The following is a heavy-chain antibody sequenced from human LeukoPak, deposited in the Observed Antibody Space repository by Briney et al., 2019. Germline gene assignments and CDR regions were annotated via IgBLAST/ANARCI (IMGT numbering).Heavy chain of an antibody. D-gene: IGHD1-26*01. V-gene: IGHV4-39*07. CDR2: IYYSGST. CDR1: GGSISSSSDY. J-gene: IGHJ4*02. Sequence: SESLSLTCTVSGGSISSSSDYWGWVRQPPGKGMEWIGSIYYSGSTYYNPSLKRRVTISVDTSKNHFSMQLSYVTAADTAVYYCERGIVGATAWGQGKLVTVSS. CDR3: ERGIVGATA.